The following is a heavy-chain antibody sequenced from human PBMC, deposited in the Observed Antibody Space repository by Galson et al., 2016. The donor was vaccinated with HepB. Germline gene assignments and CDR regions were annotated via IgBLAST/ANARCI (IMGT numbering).Heavy chain of an antibody. CDR2: IYSSGST. Sequence: SLRLSCAASGFTVSTNYMSWVRQAPGKGLEWVSVIYSSGSTYYADSVEGRSTFSRDNSKNTLYLQMNSLRAEDTAVYYCGTESYLKGHSIVVAAPSQTWGRGTLVTVSS. CDR1: GFTVSTNY. D-gene: IGHD2-15*01. V-gene: IGHV3-53*01. CDR3: GTESYLKGHSIVVAAPSQT. J-gene: IGHJ5*02.